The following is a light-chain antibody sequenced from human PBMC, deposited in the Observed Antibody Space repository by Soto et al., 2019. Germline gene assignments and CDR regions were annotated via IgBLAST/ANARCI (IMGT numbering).Light chain of an antibody. CDR2: GNS. CDR3: QSYDSSLSKV. J-gene: IGLJ1*01. V-gene: IGLV1-40*01. CDR1: GSNFGAGYD. Sequence: QLVLTQPPSGSGAPGPRVTISCTGSGSNFGAGYDVHWYQQLPGTAPKLLIYGNSNRPSGVPDRFSGSKSGTSASRAITGLKAEDEADYYCQSYDSSLSKVFGTGTQLTVL.